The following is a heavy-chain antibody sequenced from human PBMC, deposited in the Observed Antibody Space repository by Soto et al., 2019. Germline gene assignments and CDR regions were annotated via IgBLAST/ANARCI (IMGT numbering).Heavy chain of an antibody. J-gene: IGHJ4*02. CDR1: GFMFSNHG. CDR2: IWSDGNNR. V-gene: IGHV3-33*01. Sequence: QVQLVESGGGVVQPGRSLRLSCAASGFMFSNHGMHWVRQAPGKGLEWVAVIWSDGNNRYYADSVKGRFTISRDNSKNTVDLKMNSLRAEDTAVYYCVRGDNWNDEASDYWGQGTLVTVSS. CDR3: VRGDNWNDEASDY. D-gene: IGHD1-1*01.